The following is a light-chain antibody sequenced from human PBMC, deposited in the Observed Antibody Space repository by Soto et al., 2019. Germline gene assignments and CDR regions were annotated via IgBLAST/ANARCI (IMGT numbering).Light chain of an antibody. CDR2: EVS. J-gene: IGLJ1*01. CDR3: SSYTGAYTLV. Sequence: QSALAQPASVSGSPGQSIAISCTGTSSDVGAYNYVPWYQQHPGKAPKLIVHEVSDRPSGVSDRFSGSKSGNTASLTISGLQAEDEADYYCSSYTGAYTLVFGTGTKVNVL. CDR1: SSDVGAYNY. V-gene: IGLV2-14*01.